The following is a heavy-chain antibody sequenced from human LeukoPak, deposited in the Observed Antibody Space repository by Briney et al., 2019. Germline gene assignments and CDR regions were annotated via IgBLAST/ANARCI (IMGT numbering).Heavy chain of an antibody. D-gene: IGHD3-10*01. J-gene: IGHJ4*02. Sequence: PGGSLRLSCAASGFTFSDYYMSWVRQAPGKGLEWVSAISGSGGSTYYADSVKGRFTISRDNSKNTLYLQMNSLRAEDTAVYYCAKGMGFGNYFDYWGQGTLVTVSS. CDR3: AKGMGFGNYFDY. CDR2: ISGSGGST. V-gene: IGHV3-23*01. CDR1: GFTFSDYY.